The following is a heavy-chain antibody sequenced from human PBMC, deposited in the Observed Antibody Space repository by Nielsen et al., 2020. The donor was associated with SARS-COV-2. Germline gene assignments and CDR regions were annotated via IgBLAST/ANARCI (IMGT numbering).Heavy chain of an antibody. D-gene: IGHD1-1*01. J-gene: IGHJ4*02. CDR3: ARENDPDSYFDY. CDR2: IYHSGST. Sequence: GSLRLSCAASGFTFSSYGMHWVRQPPGKGLEWIGEIYHSGSTNYNPSLKSRVTISVDKSKNQFSLKLSSVTAADTAVYYCARENDPDSYFDYWGQGTLVTVSS. V-gene: IGHV4-4*02. CDR1: GFTFSSYG.